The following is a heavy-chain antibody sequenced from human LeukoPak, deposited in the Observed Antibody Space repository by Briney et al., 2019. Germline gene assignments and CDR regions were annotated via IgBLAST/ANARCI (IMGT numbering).Heavy chain of an antibody. Sequence: PGGSLRLSCAASGCTFSSCGFNWVRQSPGKGLEWVSSIGTTGTDRYCADSVRGRFTISRDNAKNSMYLQMDRLRDEDTAVYYCATETIGRHYDYWGQGTLLTVSS. CDR2: IGTTGTDR. J-gene: IGHJ4*02. CDR1: GCTFSSCG. CDR3: ATETIGRHYDY. D-gene: IGHD1-14*01. V-gene: IGHV3-21*01.